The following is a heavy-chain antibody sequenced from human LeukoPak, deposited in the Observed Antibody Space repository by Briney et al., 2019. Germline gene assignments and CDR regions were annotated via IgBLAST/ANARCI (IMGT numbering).Heavy chain of an antibody. D-gene: IGHD1-26*01. CDR2: IKGDGSEK. Sequence: GGSLRLSCAASGFTFSSYWMTWVRQAPGKGLEWVADIKGDGSEKRCEDSVKGRFTVSRDNAKNSLYLQMNSLRVEDTAIYSCARVGWELLNLHFDPWGQGTLVTVSS. V-gene: IGHV3-7*03. J-gene: IGHJ5*02. CDR3: ARVGWELLNLHFDP. CDR1: GFTFSSYW.